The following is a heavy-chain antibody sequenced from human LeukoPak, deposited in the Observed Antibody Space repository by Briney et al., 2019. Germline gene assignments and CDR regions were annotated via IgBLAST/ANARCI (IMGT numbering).Heavy chain of an antibody. V-gene: IGHV4-59*08. CDR3: ARQWQWLAPFDY. CDR2: IYYSGST. J-gene: IGHJ4*02. CDR1: GGSISSDY. Sequence: SETLSLTCTVSGGSISSDYWSWIRQPPGKGLEWIGYIYYSGSTNYNPSLKSRVTISVDTSKNQFSLKLSSVTAADTAVYYCARQWQWLAPFDYWGQGTLVTVSS. D-gene: IGHD6-19*01.